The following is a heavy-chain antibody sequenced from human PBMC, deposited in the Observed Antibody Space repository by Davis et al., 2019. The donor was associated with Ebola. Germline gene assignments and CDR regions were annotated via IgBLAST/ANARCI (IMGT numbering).Heavy chain of an antibody. Sequence: MPSETLSLTCAVYGGSFSGYYWNWIRQPPGKGLEWIGEINHSGSTNYNPSLKSRVTISVDTAKNQFSLKLRSVTAADTAVYYCARGGPYYYYGMDVWGKGTTVTVSS. CDR2: INHSGST. J-gene: IGHJ6*04. CDR3: ARGGPYYYYGMDV. CDR1: GGSFSGYY. V-gene: IGHV4-34*01.